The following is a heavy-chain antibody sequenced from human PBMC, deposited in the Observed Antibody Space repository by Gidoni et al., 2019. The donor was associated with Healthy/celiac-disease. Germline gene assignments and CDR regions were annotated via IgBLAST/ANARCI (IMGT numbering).Heavy chain of an antibody. CDR3: ARHERNFWRWGGNAFDI. Sequence: QLQLQESGPGLVKPSETLSLTCTVSGGSISSSSYYCGWIRQPPGKGLEWIGSIYYSGSTYYNPSLKSRVTISVDTSKNQFSLKLSSVTAADTAVYYCARHERNFWRWGGNAFDIWGQGTMVTVSS. D-gene: IGHD3-3*01. J-gene: IGHJ3*02. V-gene: IGHV4-39*01. CDR2: IYYSGST. CDR1: GGSISSSSYY.